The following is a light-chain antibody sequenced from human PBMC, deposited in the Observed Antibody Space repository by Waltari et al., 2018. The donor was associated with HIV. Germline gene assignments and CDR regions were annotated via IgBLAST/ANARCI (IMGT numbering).Light chain of an antibody. CDR1: SSNIGSNY. J-gene: IGLJ1*01. V-gene: IGLV1-47*01. CDR3: AAWDDSLSGRYV. Sequence: QSVLTQPPSASGTSGQRVTFSCSGSSSNIGSNYVYWYQQLPGTAPKLLIYRNKQRPSGVPDRFSGSKSGTSAALAISGLRTEDEADYYCAAWDDSLSGRYVFGTGTKVTVL. CDR2: RNK.